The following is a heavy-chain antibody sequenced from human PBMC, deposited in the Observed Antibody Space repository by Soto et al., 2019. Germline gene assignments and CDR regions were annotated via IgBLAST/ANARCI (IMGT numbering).Heavy chain of an antibody. CDR2: ISYDGSNK. CDR3: ARDQVYYDFWSGYTGNSYFDY. V-gene: IGHV3-30-3*01. D-gene: IGHD3-3*01. J-gene: IGHJ4*02. Sequence: QVQLVESGGCVVQPGRSLRLSCAASGFTFSSYAMHWVRQAPGKGLEWVAVISYDGSNKYYADSVKGRFTISRDNSKNTLYLQMNSLRAEDTAVYYCARDQVYYDFWSGYTGNSYFDYWGQGTLVTVSS. CDR1: GFTFSSYA.